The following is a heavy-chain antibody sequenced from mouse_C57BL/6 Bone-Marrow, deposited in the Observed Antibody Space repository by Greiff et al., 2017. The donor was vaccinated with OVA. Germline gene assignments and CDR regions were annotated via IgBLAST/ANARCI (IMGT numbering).Heavy chain of an antibody. CDR2: INPYNGDT. D-gene: IGHD1-1*01. J-gene: IGHJ3*01. CDR3: ARMGNYYGSSPWFAY. V-gene: IGHV1-20*01. Sequence: EVQLQQSGPELVKPGDSVKISCKASGYSFTGYFMNWVMQSPGKSLEWIGRINPYNGDTFYNQKFKGKATLTVDKSSSTAHMELRSLTSEYSAVYYCARMGNYYGSSPWFAYWGQGTLVTVSA. CDR1: GYSFTGYF.